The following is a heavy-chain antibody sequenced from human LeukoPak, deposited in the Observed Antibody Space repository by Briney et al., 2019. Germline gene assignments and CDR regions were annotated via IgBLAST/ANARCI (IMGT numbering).Heavy chain of an antibody. J-gene: IGHJ6*03. V-gene: IGHV4-34*01. CDR1: GGSISNYY. CDR2: INHSGST. D-gene: IGHD5-18*01. Sequence: SETLSLTCSVSGGSISNYYWNWLRQPPGKGLEWIGEINHSGSTNYNPSLKSRVTISVDTSKNQFSLKLSSVTAAYTAVYYCARGVYSYGYYYYYMDVWGKGTTVTVSS. CDR3: ARGVYSYGYYYYYMDV.